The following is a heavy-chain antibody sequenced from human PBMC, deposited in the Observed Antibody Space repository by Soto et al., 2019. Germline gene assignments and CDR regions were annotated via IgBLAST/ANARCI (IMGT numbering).Heavy chain of an antibody. V-gene: IGHV1-18*01. CDR3: ARDRGLLRYFDWLFHGMDV. CDR2: ISAYNGNT. J-gene: IGHJ6*02. Sequence: ASVKVSCKASGYTVTFYAISGVRQAPGQGLEWMGWISAYNGNTNYAQKLQGRVTMTTDTSTSTAYMELRSLRSDDTAVYYCARDRGLLRYFDWLFHGMDVWGQGTTVTVSS. D-gene: IGHD3-9*01. CDR1: GYTVTFYA.